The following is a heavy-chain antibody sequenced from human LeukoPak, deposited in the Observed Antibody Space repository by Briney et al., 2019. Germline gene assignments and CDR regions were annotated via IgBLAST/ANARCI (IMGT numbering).Heavy chain of an antibody. CDR3: ARDWGVSARPGYMDV. CDR2: IYYSGST. D-gene: IGHD6-6*01. Sequence: SETLSLTCTVSGGSISSYYWSWIRQPPGKGLEWIGYIYYSGSTKYNPSLTSRVTISVDTSKNQFSLRLSSVTAADTAVYYCARDWGVSARPGYMDVWGKGTTATVSS. V-gene: IGHV4-59*01. J-gene: IGHJ6*03. CDR1: GGSISSYY.